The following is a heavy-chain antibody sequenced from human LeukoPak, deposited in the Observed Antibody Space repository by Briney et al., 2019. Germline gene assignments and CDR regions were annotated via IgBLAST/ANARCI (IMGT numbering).Heavy chain of an antibody. V-gene: IGHV4-39*01. Sequence: PSETLSLTCTVSGGSISSSDYYWGWIRQPPGKGLEYIGIIYYVGTTYYNPSLRSRVTISVDTSKGQFSLKLTSVTAADTAVYYCAAYYYGSGSSPGFFDPWGQGILVTVSS. D-gene: IGHD3-10*01. CDR1: GGSISSSDYY. CDR2: IYYVGTT. J-gene: IGHJ5*02. CDR3: AAYYYGSGSSPGFFDP.